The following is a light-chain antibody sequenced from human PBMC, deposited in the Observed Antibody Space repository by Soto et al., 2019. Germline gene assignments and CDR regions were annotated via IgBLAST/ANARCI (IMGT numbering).Light chain of an antibody. Sequence: ELVLTQSPATLSLSPGERATLSCRASQSVSSYLAWYQQKPGQAPRLLIYDASNRATGIPARFSGSGSGTDFTLTISSLEPEDFAVYYCPQRSNWPPFSITFGQGTRLEIK. CDR2: DAS. CDR3: PQRSNWPPFSIT. CDR1: QSVSSY. J-gene: IGKJ5*01. V-gene: IGKV3-11*01.